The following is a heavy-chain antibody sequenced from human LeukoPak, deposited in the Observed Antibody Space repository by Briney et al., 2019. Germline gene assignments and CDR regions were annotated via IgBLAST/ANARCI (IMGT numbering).Heavy chain of an antibody. Sequence: SETLSLTCTVSGGSISSSDYYWGWIRQPPGKGLEWIGTIYYSASTYYNPSLKSRVTISVDTSKNQFSLKLSSVTAADTAVYYCARRYSGTYSRWFDPWGQGTLVTVSS. CDR3: ARRYSGTYSRWFDP. J-gene: IGHJ5*02. D-gene: IGHD1-26*01. CDR2: IYYSAST. CDR1: GGSISSSDYY. V-gene: IGHV4-39*01.